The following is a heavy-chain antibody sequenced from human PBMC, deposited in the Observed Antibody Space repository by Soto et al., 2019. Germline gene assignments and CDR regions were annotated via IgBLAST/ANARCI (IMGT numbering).Heavy chain of an antibody. CDR2: IYYSGST. CDR3: ARVTRFLEWSTNAENYYYHGMDV. D-gene: IGHD3-3*01. CDR1: GGSIRRGGYY. Sequence: SETLSLTCTVSGGSIRRGGYYWSCIRQHPGKGLEWIGYIYYSGSTYYNPSLKSGVTIAVDTSKNQFSLKLSSVTAADTAVYYCARVTRFLEWSTNAENYYYHGMDVWGQGTTVTVSS. V-gene: IGHV4-31*03. J-gene: IGHJ6*02.